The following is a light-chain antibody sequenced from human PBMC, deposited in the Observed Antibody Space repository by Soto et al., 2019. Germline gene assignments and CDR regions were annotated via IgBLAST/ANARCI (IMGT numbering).Light chain of an antibody. J-gene: IGLJ2*01. CDR2: SNH. CDR3: AACDDSLNGVV. Sequence: QSVLTQPPSVSGTPGQRVTISCSGSSSNIGSNTVNWYQQLPGTAPKLLIHSNHQRPSGVPDRFSGSKSGTSASLAISGLQSEDEADYYCAACDDSLNGVVFGGGTKLTVL. V-gene: IGLV1-44*01. CDR1: SSNIGSNT.